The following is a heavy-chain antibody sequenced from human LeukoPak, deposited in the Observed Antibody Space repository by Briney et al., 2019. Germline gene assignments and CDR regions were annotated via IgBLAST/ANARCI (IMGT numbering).Heavy chain of an antibody. CDR1: GFTFSSYA. D-gene: IGHD6-19*01. J-gene: IGHJ3*01. CDR3: ARDGGSGWRGTVRF. CDR2: TAFNGSNNDYVT. Sequence: GGSLRLSRAASGFTFSSYAMHWVRQAPGKGLEWVAVTAFNGSNNDYVTSYANSVKGRFTISRDNSKNTLYLQMSSLRAEDTAVYYCARDGGSGWRGTVRFWGQGTMLIVSS. V-gene: IGHV3-30*04.